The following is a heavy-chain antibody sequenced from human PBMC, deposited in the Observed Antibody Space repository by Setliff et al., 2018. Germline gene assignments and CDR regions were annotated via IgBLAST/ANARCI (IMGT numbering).Heavy chain of an antibody. V-gene: IGHV3-20*04. D-gene: IGHD3-22*01. J-gene: IGHJ4*02. CDR3: ARDRARITMIVVVNYFDY. CDR1: GFTFDDYG. CDR2: IHWNDGRYE. Sequence: GGSLRLSCAATGFTFDDYGMSWVRQAPGKGLEWVSGIHWNDGRYEYYADSVKGRFTISRDNAKNSLYLQMNSLRAEDTAVYYCARDRARITMIVVVNYFDYWGQGTLVTVSS.